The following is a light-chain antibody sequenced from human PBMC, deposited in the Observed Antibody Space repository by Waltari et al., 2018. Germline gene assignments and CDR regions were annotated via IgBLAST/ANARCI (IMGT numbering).Light chain of an antibody. Sequence: DIQMTQSPSTLSASIGDRVTINCRASQTVSTWLAWYQQKPGKAPKLLIYEASSLENGVPSRFSGSGSGTEFTLTISSLQPDDFATYYCQQYNSFSGGGTFGQGTKVEIK. CDR1: QTVSTW. J-gene: IGKJ1*01. CDR2: EAS. CDR3: QQYNSFSGGGT. V-gene: IGKV1-5*03.